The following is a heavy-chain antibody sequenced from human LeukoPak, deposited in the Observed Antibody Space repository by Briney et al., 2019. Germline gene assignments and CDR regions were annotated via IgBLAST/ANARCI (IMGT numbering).Heavy chain of an antibody. J-gene: IGHJ5*02. CDR1: GFTFSSYA. D-gene: IGHD3-10*01. Sequence: GGSLRLSCAASGFTFSSYAMSWARQAPGKGLEWVSAISGSGGSTYYADSVKGRFTISRDNSKNTLYLQMNSLRAEDTAVYYCAKAPTLIYYYGSGSYRWFDPWGQGTLVTVSS. CDR3: AKAPTLIYYYGSGSYRWFDP. CDR2: ISGSGGST. V-gene: IGHV3-23*01.